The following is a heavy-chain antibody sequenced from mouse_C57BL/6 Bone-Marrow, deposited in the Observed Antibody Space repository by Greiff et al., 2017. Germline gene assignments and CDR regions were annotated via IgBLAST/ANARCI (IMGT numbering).Heavy chain of an antibody. V-gene: IGHV1-39*01. J-gene: IGHJ1*03. CDR3: ARSIYYGRRDRWYFDV. Sequence: EVKLQESGPELVKPGASVKISCKASGYSFTDYNMNWVKQSNGKSLEWIGVINPNYGTTSYNQKFKGKATLTVDQSSSTAYMQLNSLTSEDSAVYYCARSIYYGRRDRWYFDVWGTGTTVTVSS. CDR2: INPNYGTT. CDR1: GYSFTDYN. D-gene: IGHD1-1*01.